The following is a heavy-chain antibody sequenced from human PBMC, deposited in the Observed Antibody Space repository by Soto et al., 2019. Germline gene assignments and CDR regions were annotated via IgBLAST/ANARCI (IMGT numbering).Heavy chain of an antibody. CDR3: ARTLRGRGVKYFDD. V-gene: IGHV6-1*01. CDR1: GDSVSNNSVA. J-gene: IGHJ4*02. D-gene: IGHD3-10*01. CDR2: TYYRSKWHY. Sequence: SQTLSLTCAISGDSVSNNSVAWNWVRQSPSRGLEWLGRTYYRSKWHYDYAPSVRSRITINPDTSKTHFSLQLNSVSPEDAAVYYCARTLRGRGVKYFDDWGQGTLVTVSS.